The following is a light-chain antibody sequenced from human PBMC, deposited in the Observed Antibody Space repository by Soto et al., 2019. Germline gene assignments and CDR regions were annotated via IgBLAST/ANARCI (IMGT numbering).Light chain of an antibody. J-gene: IGLJ1*01. CDR2: DVS. CDR1: SSDVRGYNY. Sequence: QSALTQPASVSGSPGQSITISCTGTSSDVRGYNYVSLYQQHPGKAPALIIYDVSNRPSGVSNRFSCSKSGSTASLTISRLQAEDEPDYYCSSYTSSSPAVVGTGTKVTVL. CDR3: SSYTSSSPAV. V-gene: IGLV2-14*01.